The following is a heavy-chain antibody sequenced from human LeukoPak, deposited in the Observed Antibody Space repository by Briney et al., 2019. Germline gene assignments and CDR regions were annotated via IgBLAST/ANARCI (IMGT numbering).Heavy chain of an antibody. CDR1: GYTFTSYG. CDR2: ISAYNGNT. Sequence: ASVKVSCKASGYTFTSYGISWVRQAPGQGLEWMGWISAYNGNTNYAQKLQGRVTMTTDTSTSTAYMELRSLRPDDTAVYYCARDLTMVRGAKPAYWGQGTLVTVSS. J-gene: IGHJ4*02. CDR3: ARDLTMVRGAKPAY. D-gene: IGHD3-10*01. V-gene: IGHV1-18*04.